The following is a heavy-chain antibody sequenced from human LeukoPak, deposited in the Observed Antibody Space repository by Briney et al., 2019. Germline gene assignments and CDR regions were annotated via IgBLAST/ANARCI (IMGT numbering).Heavy chain of an antibody. V-gene: IGHV3-23*01. CDR1: GFTFSSYA. J-gene: IGHJ6*02. CDR2: ISGSGGNT. D-gene: IGHD6-6*01. CDR3: AKARPSWYYGMDA. Sequence: GGSLRLSCAASGFTFSSYAVSWVRQAPGKGLEWVSSISGSGGNTYYADSVKGRFAVSRDNSKNTLYLQMNSLRAEDTAVYYCAKARPSWYYGMDAWGQGTTVTVSS.